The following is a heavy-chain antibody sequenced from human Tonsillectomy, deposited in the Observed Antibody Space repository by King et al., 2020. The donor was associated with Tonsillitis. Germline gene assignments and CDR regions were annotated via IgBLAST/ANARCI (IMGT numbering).Heavy chain of an antibody. CDR2: ISGSGGDT. D-gene: IGHD4-11*01. Sequence: VQLLESGGGLVQPGGSLRLSCAASGFTFSSYAMSWVRQAPGKGLEWVSIISGSGGDTYYADFVKGRFTISRDNSKSTLYLQMNSLRAEDTAIYYCFYSGNDTFDIWGQGTMVAVSS. V-gene: IGHV3-23*01. CDR3: FYSGNDTFDI. J-gene: IGHJ3*02. CDR1: GFTFSSYA.